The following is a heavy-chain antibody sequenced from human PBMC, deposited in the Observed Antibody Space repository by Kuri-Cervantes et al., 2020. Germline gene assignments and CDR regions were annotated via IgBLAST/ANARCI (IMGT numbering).Heavy chain of an antibody. CDR1: GFTVSSSY. D-gene: IGHD2-2*01. V-gene: IGHV4-34*08. CDR3: AAAMRRPQKIWFDP. CDR2: INHSGST. Sequence: ESLKISCAASGFTVSSSYMSWVRQAPGKGLEWIGEINHSGSTNYNPSLKSRVTISVDTSKNQFSLKLSSVTAADTAVYYCAAAMRRPQKIWFDPWGQGTLVTVSS. J-gene: IGHJ5*02.